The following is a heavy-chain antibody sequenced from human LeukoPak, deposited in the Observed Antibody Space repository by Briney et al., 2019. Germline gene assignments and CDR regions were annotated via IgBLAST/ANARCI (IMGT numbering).Heavy chain of an antibody. V-gene: IGHV3-30*03. Sequence: GGSLRLSCAASGFMFSHYWMTWVRQAPGKGLEWVAVISYDGSNKYYADSVKGRFTISRDNAKNTLYLQMNSLRAEDTAVYYCARADYDWGSTSFDVWGQGTMVTVSS. CDR2: ISYDGSNK. CDR1: GFMFSHYW. J-gene: IGHJ3*01. D-gene: IGHD3-10*01. CDR3: ARADYDWGSTSFDV.